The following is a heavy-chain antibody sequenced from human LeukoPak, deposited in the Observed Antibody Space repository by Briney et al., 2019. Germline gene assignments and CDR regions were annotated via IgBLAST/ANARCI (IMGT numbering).Heavy chain of an antibody. CDR2: IYTSGST. CDR1: GGSISSGSYY. CDR3: ARGLELLRVDYYYYYMDV. D-gene: IGHD1-7*01. V-gene: IGHV4-61*02. J-gene: IGHJ6*03. Sequence: SQTLSLTCTVSGGSISSGSYYWSWIRQPAGKGLEWIGRIYTSGSTNYNPSLKSRVTMSVDTSKNQFSLKLSSVTAADTAVYYCARGLELLRVDYYYYYMDVWGKGTTVTVSS.